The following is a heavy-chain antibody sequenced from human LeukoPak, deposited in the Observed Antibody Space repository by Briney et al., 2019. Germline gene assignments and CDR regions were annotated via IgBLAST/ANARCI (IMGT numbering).Heavy chain of an antibody. V-gene: IGHV4-38-2*02. Sequence: SETLSLTCAVSGYSISSGYYWGWIRPPPGKGREWIGSIYHSGSTYYNPSLKSRVTISVDTSKNQFSLKLSSVTAADTAVYYCARDQGIVVVPAAISGGDAFDIWGQGTMVTVSS. CDR1: GYSISSGYY. CDR3: ARDQGIVVVPAAISGGDAFDI. D-gene: IGHD2-2*01. J-gene: IGHJ3*02. CDR2: IYHSGST.